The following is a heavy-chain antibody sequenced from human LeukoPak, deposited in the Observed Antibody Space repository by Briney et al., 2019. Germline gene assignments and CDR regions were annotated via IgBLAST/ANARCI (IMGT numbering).Heavy chain of an antibody. J-gene: IGHJ4*02. CDR3: ARPQTPAQATFTFDY. CDR1: GFTFSSYS. CDR2: ISSSSSTI. V-gene: IGHV3-48*01. Sequence: PGGSLRLSCAASGFTFSSYSMNWVRQAPGKGLEWVSYISSSSSTIYYADSVKGRFTISRDNAKNSLYLQMNSLRAEDTAVYYCARPQTPAQATFTFDYWGQGTLVTVSS. D-gene: IGHD5-24*01.